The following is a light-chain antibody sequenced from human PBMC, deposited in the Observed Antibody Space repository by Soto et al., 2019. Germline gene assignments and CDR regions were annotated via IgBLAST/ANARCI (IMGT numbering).Light chain of an antibody. CDR1: QSVTSY. CDR3: QQRSNWPLT. CDR2: DAS. V-gene: IGKV3-11*01. J-gene: IGKJ4*01. Sequence: EIVLTQSPATLSLSPGERATLSCRASQSVTSYLAWYQQKPGQAPRLPIYDASNRATGIPVRFGGSGSGTDFTLSISSLEPEDFAVYYCQQRSNWPLTFGGGTKVEIK.